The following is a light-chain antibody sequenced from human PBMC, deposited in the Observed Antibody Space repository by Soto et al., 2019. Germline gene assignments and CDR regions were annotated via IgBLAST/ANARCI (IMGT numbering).Light chain of an antibody. CDR3: CSSAGITTYV. V-gene: IGLV2-23*02. Sequence: QSALTQPASMSGSPGQSITISCTGTSNNVGNYNRVSWYQQYPGKAPKLIIYEVTERPSGVPDRFSGSKSGNTASLTISGLQSEDEADYYCCSSAGITTYVFGGGTKLTVL. CDR1: SNNVGNYNR. CDR2: EVT. J-gene: IGLJ2*01.